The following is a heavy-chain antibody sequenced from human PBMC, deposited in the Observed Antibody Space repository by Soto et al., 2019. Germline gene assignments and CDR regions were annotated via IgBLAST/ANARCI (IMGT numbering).Heavy chain of an antibody. CDR3: VSWGDIVVSSD. CDR1: GFTIIANW. CDR2: INQDGSQT. J-gene: IGHJ4*02. Sequence: HPGGSVRLSCAASGFTIIANWMSWLRQAPGKGLEWVAHINQDGSQTLYVYSVKGRFTISRDNAKNSLYLQMNSLRADDTAVYYSVSWGDIVVSSDWGQGILVTVSS. D-gene: IGHD5-12*01. V-gene: IGHV3-7*01.